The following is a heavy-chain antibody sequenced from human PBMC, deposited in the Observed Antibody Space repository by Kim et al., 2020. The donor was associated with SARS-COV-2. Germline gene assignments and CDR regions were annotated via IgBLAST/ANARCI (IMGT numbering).Heavy chain of an antibody. CDR3: ARGHGSLGTAIDY. J-gene: IGHJ4*02. D-gene: IGHD7-27*01. Sequence: YWDSVKGRFARSSDTAKNSLYLQMESLRGEDTAVYYCARGHGSLGTAIDYWGQGTLVTVSS. V-gene: IGHV3-7*01.